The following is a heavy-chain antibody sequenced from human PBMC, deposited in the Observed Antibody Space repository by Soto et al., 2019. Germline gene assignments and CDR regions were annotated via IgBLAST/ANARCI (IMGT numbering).Heavy chain of an antibody. D-gene: IGHD3-22*01. J-gene: IGHJ5*02. CDR1: GYTFTSYG. Sequence: ACVTFSCTASGYTFTSYGISWVRQAPGQGLEWMGWISAYNGNTNYAQKLQGGVTMTTDTSTSTAYMELRSLRSDDTAVYYCARDPSVTYYYDSSGYNWFDPWGQGTLVTVSS. V-gene: IGHV1-18*04. CDR3: ARDPSVTYYYDSSGYNWFDP. CDR2: ISAYNGNT.